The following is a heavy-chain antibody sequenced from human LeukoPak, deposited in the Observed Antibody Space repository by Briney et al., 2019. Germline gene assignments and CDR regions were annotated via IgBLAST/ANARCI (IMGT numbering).Heavy chain of an antibody. CDR3: ARDLHRVVVRGVPHYYYYMDV. Sequence: EASVKVSCKASGGTFSSYAISWVRQAPGQGLEWMGGIIPIFGTANYAQKFQGRVTITADESTSTAYMELSSLRSEDTVVYYCARDLHRVVVRGVPHYYYYMDVWAKGTTVTISS. J-gene: IGHJ6*03. CDR1: GGTFSSYA. V-gene: IGHV1-69*13. CDR2: IIPIFGTA. D-gene: IGHD3-10*01.